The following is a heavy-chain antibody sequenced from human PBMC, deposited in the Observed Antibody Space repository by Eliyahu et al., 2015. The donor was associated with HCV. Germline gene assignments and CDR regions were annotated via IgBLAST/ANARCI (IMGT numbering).Heavy chain of an antibody. D-gene: IGHD3-22*01. CDR2: ISYSGAA. V-gene: IGHV4-31*03. CDR3: AREPTYYDTSGNSYYYYGMDV. Sequence: QVQLQESGPGLVKPSQTLSLTCTVSGVSXSXXXFYWSWIRLHPGKGLEWIGSISYSGAADYNPSLKSRVTISVDTSKNQFSLKLSSVTAADTAVYYCAREPTYYDTSGNSYYYYGMDVWGQGTTVTVSS. J-gene: IGHJ6*02. CDR1: GVSXSXXXFY.